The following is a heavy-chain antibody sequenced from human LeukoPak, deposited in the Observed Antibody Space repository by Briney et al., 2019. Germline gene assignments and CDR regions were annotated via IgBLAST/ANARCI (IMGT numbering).Heavy chain of an antibody. CDR2: IYYSGST. Sequence: PSETLSLTCTVSGGSISSSSYYWGWIRQPPGKGLEWIGSIYYSGSTYYNPSLKSRVTISVDTSKNQFSLKLSSVTAADTAVYYCARGVGATGPFDYWGQGTLVTVSS. CDR3: ARGVGATGPFDY. CDR1: GGSISSSSYY. V-gene: IGHV4-39*07. D-gene: IGHD1-26*01. J-gene: IGHJ4*02.